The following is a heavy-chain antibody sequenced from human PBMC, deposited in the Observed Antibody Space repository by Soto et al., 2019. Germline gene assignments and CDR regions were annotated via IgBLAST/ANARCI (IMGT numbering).Heavy chain of an antibody. CDR3: ASADYSDNWFDP. D-gene: IGHD4-4*01. Sequence: PGGSLRLSCAASGFTFSSYGMHWVRQAPGKGLEWVAVIWYDGSNKYYADSVKGRFTISRDNSKNTLYLQMNSLRAEDTAVYYCASADYSDNWFDPWGQGTLVTVSS. J-gene: IGHJ5*02. CDR2: IWYDGSNK. V-gene: IGHV3-33*01. CDR1: GFTFSSYG.